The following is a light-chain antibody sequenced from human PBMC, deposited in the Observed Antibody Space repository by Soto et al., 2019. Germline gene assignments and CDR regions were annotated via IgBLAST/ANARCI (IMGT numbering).Light chain of an antibody. CDR3: GSHAAGSTLI. CDR2: DVS. J-gene: IGLJ2*01. V-gene: IGLV2-14*03. CDR1: SSDVGGYNE. Sequence: QSALTQPASVSGSPGQSTTISCTGTSSDVGGYNEVSWYQQRPGKAPKLMIYDVSNRPSGVSNRFSASKSGNMASLTISGLQAEDEAYYYCGSHAAGSTLIFGGGTKLTVL.